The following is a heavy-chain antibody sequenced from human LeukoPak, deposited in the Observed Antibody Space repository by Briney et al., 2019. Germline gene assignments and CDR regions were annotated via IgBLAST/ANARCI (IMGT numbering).Heavy chain of an antibody. CDR2: IYYSGST. V-gene: IGHV4-59*01. J-gene: IGHJ5*02. CDR1: GGSISSYY. CDR3: ATVRSGGLNWFDP. Sequence: ASETLSLTCTVPGGSISSYYWSWIRQPPGKGLEWIGYIYYSGSTNYNPSLKSRVTISVDTSKNQFSLKLSSVTAADTAVYYCATVRSGGLNWFDPWGQGTLVTVSS. D-gene: IGHD2-15*01.